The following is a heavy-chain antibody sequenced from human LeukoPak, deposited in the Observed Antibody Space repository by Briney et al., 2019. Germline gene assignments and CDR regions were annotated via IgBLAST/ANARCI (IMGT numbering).Heavy chain of an antibody. CDR1: GFTFSNYG. Sequence: GGSLRLSCAASGFTFSNYGMSWVRQAPGKGLEWVSAISNSGGSTYYADSVKGRFTISRDNSKNTLYLQMNSLRAEDTAVYYCARAYSDYDGMDVWGKGTTVTISS. CDR2: ISNSGGST. V-gene: IGHV3-23*01. CDR3: ARAYSDYDGMDV. D-gene: IGHD1-26*01. J-gene: IGHJ6*04.